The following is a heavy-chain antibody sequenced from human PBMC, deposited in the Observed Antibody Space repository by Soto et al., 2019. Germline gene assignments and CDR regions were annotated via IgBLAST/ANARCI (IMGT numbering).Heavy chain of an antibody. CDR3: ARGRGRYSSGWSWFDP. Sequence: SETLSLTCGVSGGTIRSPDWWTWVRQPPGKGLEWIGEIFQSGSTNYTPSLESRVTISVDKSKNQFSLTLTSVTAADTAVYFCARGRGRYSSGWSWFDPWGQGVLVTVSS. D-gene: IGHD6-19*01. CDR1: GGTIRSPDW. J-gene: IGHJ5*02. V-gene: IGHV4-4*02. CDR2: IFQSGST.